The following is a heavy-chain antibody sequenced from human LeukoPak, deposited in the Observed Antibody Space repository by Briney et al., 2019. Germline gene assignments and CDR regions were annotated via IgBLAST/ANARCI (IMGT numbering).Heavy chain of an antibody. CDR3: TTEAWFGESYYFDY. D-gene: IGHD3-10*01. J-gene: IGHJ4*02. CDR2: IKSKTDGGTT. CDR1: GFTFSNAW. V-gene: IGHV3-15*01. Sequence: GGSFRLSCAASGFTFSNAWMSWVRQAPGKGLEWVGRIKSKTDGGTTDYAAPVKGRFTISRDDSKNTLYLQMNSLKTEDTAVYYCTTEAWFGESYYFDYWGQGTLVTVSS.